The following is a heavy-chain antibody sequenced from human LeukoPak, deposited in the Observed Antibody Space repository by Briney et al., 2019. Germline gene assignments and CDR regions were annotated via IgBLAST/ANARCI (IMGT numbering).Heavy chain of an antibody. D-gene: IGHD5-24*01. CDR1: GVSITTYY. CDR3: ARQTRDGYFGY. J-gene: IGHJ4*02. CDR2: IYYSGST. Sequence: PSETLSLTCTVSGVSITTYYWGWIRQPPGKGLEWIGSIYYSGSTYYNPSLKSRVTISVDTSKNQFSLKLSSVTAADTAVYYCARQTRDGYFGYWGQGTLVTVSS. V-gene: IGHV4-39*01.